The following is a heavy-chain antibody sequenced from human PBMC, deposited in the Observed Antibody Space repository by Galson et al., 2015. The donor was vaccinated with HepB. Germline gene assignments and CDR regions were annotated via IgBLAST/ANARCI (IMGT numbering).Heavy chain of an antibody. Sequence: TLSLTCTVSGGSISSGSYYWSWIRQPAGKGLEWIGRIYTGGSTNYNPSLKSRVTISVDTSKNQFSLKLSSVTAADTAAYYCARGDGRWGQGTLVTVSS. V-gene: IGHV4-61*02. J-gene: IGHJ4*02. CDR1: GGSISSGSYY. CDR3: ARGDGR. CDR2: IYTGGST.